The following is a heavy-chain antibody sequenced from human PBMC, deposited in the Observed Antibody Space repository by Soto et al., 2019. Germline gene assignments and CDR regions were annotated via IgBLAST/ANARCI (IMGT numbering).Heavy chain of an antibody. J-gene: IGHJ5*02. CDR2: SDPEDGET. Sequence: ASVKVSCKVSGYTLTELSMHWVRQAPGKGLEWMGGSDPEDGETIYAQKFQGRVTMTEDTSTDTAYMELSSLRSEDTAVYYCATINYYDSQFGPWGAGRGWFDPWGQGTLVTVSS. D-gene: IGHD3-22*01. V-gene: IGHV1-24*01. CDR1: GYTLTELS. CDR3: ATINYYDSQFGPWGAGRGWFDP.